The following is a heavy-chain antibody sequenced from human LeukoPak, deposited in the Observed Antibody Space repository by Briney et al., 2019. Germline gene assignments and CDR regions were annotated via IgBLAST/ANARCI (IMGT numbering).Heavy chain of an antibody. CDR1: GGSISSSSYY. D-gene: IGHD3-10*01. CDR2: IYYSGST. Sequence: PSETLSLTCTVSGGSISSSSYYWGWLRQPPGKGLEWIGSIYYSGSTYYNPSLKSRVTISVDTSKNQFSLKLSSVTAADTAVYYCARHIGLWFGERNWFDPWGQGTLVTVSS. V-gene: IGHV4-39*01. CDR3: ARHIGLWFGERNWFDP. J-gene: IGHJ5*02.